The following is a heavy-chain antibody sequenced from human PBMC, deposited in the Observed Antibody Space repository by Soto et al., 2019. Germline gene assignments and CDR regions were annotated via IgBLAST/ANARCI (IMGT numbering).Heavy chain of an antibody. CDR1: GFTFSSYG. V-gene: IGHV3-30*02. J-gene: IGHJ4*02. D-gene: IGHD4-17*01. CDR3: AKENYGAYSYHFDF. Sequence: VQLVESGGGVVQPGGSLRLSCAASGFTFSSYGMHWVRQAPGKGLEWVAFISYDGSEQYYADSVKGRFTISKDTSKNTLNLQMKSLRAEDSARYFCAKENYGAYSYHFDFWGQGTLVTVSS. CDR2: ISYDGSEQ.